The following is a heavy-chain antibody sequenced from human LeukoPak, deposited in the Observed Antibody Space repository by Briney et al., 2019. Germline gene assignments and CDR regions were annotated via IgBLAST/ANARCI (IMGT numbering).Heavy chain of an antibody. CDR3: AKGLRDGYNYYFDY. V-gene: IGHV3-30*02. CDR1: GFTFRNYG. J-gene: IGHJ4*02. D-gene: IGHD5-24*01. CDR2: MRSDGSNM. Sequence: PGGSLRLSCAASGFTFRNYGMHWVRQAPGKGLEWVAFMRSDGSNMYYADSVKGRFTISRDISQNTLYLQMNSLKTEDAAVYYCAKGLRDGYNYYFDYWGQGTLVTVSS.